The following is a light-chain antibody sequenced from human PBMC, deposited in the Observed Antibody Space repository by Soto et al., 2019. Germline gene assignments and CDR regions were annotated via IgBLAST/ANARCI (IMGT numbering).Light chain of an antibody. Sequence: DIQMTQSPSSLSASVGDRVTITCRASQSISSYLNWYQQKPGKAPKLLIYAASSLQSGVPSRFSGSGSGTDITLTISSLQPEDFATYFCQQSSSSPLTFGGGTKVEIK. J-gene: IGKJ4*01. CDR1: QSISSY. V-gene: IGKV1-39*01. CDR2: AAS. CDR3: QQSSSSPLT.